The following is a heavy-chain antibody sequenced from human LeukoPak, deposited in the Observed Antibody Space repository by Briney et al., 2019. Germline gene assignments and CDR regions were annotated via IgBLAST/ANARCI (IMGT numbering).Heavy chain of an antibody. J-gene: IGHJ4*02. CDR2: INHSGST. CDR3: ARGGYYDSSGYSYFDY. CDR1: GGSISSYY. Sequence: PSETLSLTCTVSGGSISSYYWSWIRQPPGKGLEWIGEINHSGSTNYNPSLKSRVTISVDTSKNQFSLKLSSVTAADTAVYYCARGGYYDSSGYSYFDYWGQGTLVTVSS. V-gene: IGHV4-34*01. D-gene: IGHD3-22*01.